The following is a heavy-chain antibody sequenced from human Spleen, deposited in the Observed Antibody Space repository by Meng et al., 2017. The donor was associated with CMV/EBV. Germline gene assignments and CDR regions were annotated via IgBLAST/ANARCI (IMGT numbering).Heavy chain of an antibody. D-gene: IGHD4-11*01. CDR2: IYYGGNT. J-gene: IGHJ4*02. V-gene: IGHV4-59*01. Sequence: SETLSLTCTVSGGSITSYYWSWIRQPPGKGLEWIGYIYYGGNTNYNPSLQSRVTISVGTSKNQFSLKLRSVIAADTAIYYCARASVTPWSYFVYWGQGKLVTVSS. CDR1: GGSITSYY. CDR3: ARASVTPWSYFVY.